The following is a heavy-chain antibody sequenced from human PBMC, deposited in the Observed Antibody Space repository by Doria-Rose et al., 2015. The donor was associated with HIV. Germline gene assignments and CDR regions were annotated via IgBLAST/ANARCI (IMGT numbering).Heavy chain of an antibody. CDR1: GFTVSNNY. CDR2: LYSDGTT. J-gene: IGHJ4*02. D-gene: IGHD3-3*01. V-gene: IGHV3-53*01. CDR3: AREVYSYGYYNY. Sequence: VQLQESGGGLVQPGGSLKLSCAASGFTVSNNYMTWVRQAPGRGLERVSLLYSDGTTYYADSVRGRFTISRDNSKNTLFLQMNDLRVEDTALYYCAREVYSYGYYNYWGRGTLVTVSS.